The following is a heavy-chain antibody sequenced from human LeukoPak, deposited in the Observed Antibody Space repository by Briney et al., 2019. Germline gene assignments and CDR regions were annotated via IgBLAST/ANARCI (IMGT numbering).Heavy chain of an antibody. J-gene: IGHJ4*02. CDR2: MNEDGSEK. D-gene: IGHD4-11*01. CDR1: GFTFTSFG. V-gene: IGHV3-7*01. Sequence: GGSLRLSCAASGFTFTSFGMSWVRQAPGKGLEWVANMNEDGSEKYYVDSVTGRFTISRDNAKNSLYLQMNSLRAEDTAVYYCARDNYRKFDYWGQGTLVTVSS. CDR3: ARDNYRKFDY.